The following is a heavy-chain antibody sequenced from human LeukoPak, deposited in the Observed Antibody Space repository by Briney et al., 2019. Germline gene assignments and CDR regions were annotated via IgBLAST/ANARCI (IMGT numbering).Heavy chain of an antibody. D-gene: IGHD6-6*01. Sequence: EGSLRLSCAASGFTFSSYSMNWVRQAPGKGLEWVSSISSSSSYIYYADSVKGRFTISRDNAKNSLYLQMNSLRAEDTAVYYCAREAARSAFDIWGQGTMVTVSS. V-gene: IGHV3-21*01. CDR1: GFTFSSYS. CDR3: AREAARSAFDI. J-gene: IGHJ3*02. CDR2: ISSSSSYI.